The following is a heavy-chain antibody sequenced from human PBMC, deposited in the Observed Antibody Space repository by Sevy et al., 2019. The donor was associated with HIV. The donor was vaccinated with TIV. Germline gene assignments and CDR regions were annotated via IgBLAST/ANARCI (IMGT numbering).Heavy chain of an antibody. D-gene: IGHD6-19*01. CDR2: IYNTGST. V-gene: IGHV4-39*02. Sequence: SETLSLTCTVSGGSIRINSYYWGWVRQPPGKGLEWIGSIYNTGSTSYNPSLKSRVTISVDTSKTTFSLRLTSVTAADTAVYYCATPRGTDWYEGAGGYFDLWGRGTLVTVSS. CDR1: GGSIRINSYY. CDR3: ATPRGTDWYEGAGGYFDL. J-gene: IGHJ2*01.